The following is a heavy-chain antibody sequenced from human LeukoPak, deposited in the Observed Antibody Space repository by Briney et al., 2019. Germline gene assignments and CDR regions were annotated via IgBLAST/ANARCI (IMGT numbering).Heavy chain of an antibody. CDR2: INEDGSQS. J-gene: IGHJ4*02. CDR3: GRDGSRHQVSTSY. D-gene: IGHD5/OR15-5a*01. V-gene: IGHV3-7*01. CDR1: GFTFSRYW. Sequence: GGSLRLSCAASGFTFSRYWMSWVRQAPGKGLEWVANINEDGSQSYYVDSVKGRFTISRDNTRNSLYLQINSLRVEDTAVYYCGRDGSRHQVSTSYWGQGTLVTVSS.